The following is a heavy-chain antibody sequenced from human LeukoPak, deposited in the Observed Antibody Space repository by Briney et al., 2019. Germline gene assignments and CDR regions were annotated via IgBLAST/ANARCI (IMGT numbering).Heavy chain of an antibody. J-gene: IGHJ4*02. CDR1: GFTFSSYS. CDR3: AREDYPFIRSDWYTGEMY. V-gene: IGHV3-21*01. D-gene: IGHD6-13*01. Sequence: PGGSLRLSCAASGFTFSSYSMNWVRQAPGKGLEWVSSISSSSSYIYYADSVKGRFTISRDNAKNSLYLQMNSLRAEDTAVYYCAREDYPFIRSDWYTGEMYWGQGTLVTVSS. CDR2: ISSSSSYI.